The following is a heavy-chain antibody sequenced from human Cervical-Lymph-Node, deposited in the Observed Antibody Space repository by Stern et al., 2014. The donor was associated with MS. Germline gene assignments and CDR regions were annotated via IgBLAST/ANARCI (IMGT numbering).Heavy chain of an antibody. V-gene: IGHV3-30*03. CDR2: ISHDGSLT. D-gene: IGHD4-23*01. J-gene: IGHJ4*02. CDR3: AREGRGGKYFFY. CDR1: GFSFSRHA. Sequence: QVQLVESGGGVVQPGRSLRLSCAASGFSFSRHAMHWVRQAPGKGLEWVSLISHDGSLTNYADSVKGRFTISRDNAGSTLSLQMDGLRPEDTATYYCAREGRGGKYFFYWGQGSLVTVSS.